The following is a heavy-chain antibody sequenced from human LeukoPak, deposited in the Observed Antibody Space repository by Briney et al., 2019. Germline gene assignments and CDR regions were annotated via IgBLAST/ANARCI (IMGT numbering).Heavy chain of an antibody. D-gene: IGHD2-8*01. Sequence: SETLSLTCAVYGGSFSGYYWSWIRQPPGKGLEWIGYIYYSGSTNYNPSLKSRVTISVDTSKNQFSLKLSSVTAADTAVYYCARGTNSEGFDPWGQGTLVTVSS. CDR2: IYYSGST. CDR1: GGSFSGYY. J-gene: IGHJ5*02. V-gene: IGHV4-59*01. CDR3: ARGTNSEGFDP.